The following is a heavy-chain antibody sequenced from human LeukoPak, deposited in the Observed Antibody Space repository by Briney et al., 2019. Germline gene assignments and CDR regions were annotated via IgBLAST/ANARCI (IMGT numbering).Heavy chain of an antibody. Sequence: SETLSLTCAVYGGSFSGYYWSWIRQPPGKGLEWIGEINHSGSTNYNPSLKSRVTISVDTSKNQFSLKLSSVTAADTAVYCCARGPSSSSWYGRNWFDPWGQGTLVTVSS. J-gene: IGHJ5*02. CDR1: GGSFSGYY. CDR3: ARGPSSSSWYGRNWFDP. D-gene: IGHD6-13*01. V-gene: IGHV4-34*01. CDR2: INHSGST.